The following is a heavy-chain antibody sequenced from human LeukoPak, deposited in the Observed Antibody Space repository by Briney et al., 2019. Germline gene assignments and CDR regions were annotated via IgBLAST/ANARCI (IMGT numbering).Heavy chain of an antibody. D-gene: IGHD3-16*01. CDR3: ARQLGEYFCC. CDR2: IYSSGST. J-gene: IGHJ4*02. Sequence: SETLSLNSTVSGGSISSSSYFWGWLRQPPGKVLERIGSIYSSGSTYYNPSIKSRVTISVDTSKNQVPLNLSSVPAADTHVDYCARQLGEYFCCWGKGTLVS. CDR1: GGSISSSSYF. V-gene: IGHV4-39*01.